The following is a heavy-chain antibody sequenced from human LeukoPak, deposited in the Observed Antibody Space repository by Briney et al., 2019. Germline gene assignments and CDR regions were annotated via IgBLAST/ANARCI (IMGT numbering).Heavy chain of an antibody. J-gene: IGHJ4*02. CDR2: IKPDGDEK. V-gene: IGHV3-7*01. Sequence: GGSLRLYCAASGFTVSCDWLTWVRQAPGNGLDWVANIKPDGDEKNYVDSVRGRFTISRDNARNSLYLQMNYLTVEDTAVYYCARDPSGQPFLEWLLYFDYWGQGALVTVSS. CDR1: GFTVSCDW. CDR3: ARDPSGQPFLEWLLYFDY. D-gene: IGHD3-3*01.